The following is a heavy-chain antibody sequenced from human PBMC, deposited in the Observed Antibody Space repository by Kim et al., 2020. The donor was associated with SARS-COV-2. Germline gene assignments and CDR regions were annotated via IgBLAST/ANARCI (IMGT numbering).Heavy chain of an antibody. D-gene: IGHD2-2*01. J-gene: IGHJ4*02. CDR3: ATDMRSGTTYSFDY. CDR2: ISWNSGNI. Sequence: GGSLRLSCAASGFTFGDYAMHWVRPAPGKGLEWVSGISWNSGNIGYADSVKGRFTISRDKAKNSLYLQMNSLRAEDTDLYYCATDMRSGTTYSFDYWGQG. V-gene: IGHV3-9*01. CDR1: GFTFGDYA.